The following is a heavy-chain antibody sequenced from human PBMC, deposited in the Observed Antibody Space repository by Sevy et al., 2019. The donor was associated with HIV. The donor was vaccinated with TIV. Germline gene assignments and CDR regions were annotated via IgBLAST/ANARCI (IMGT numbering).Heavy chain of an antibody. J-gene: IGHJ4*02. CDR1: DSISNYY. CDR2: IYSSGST. D-gene: IGHD2-15*01. V-gene: IGHV4-4*07. CDR3: ARHSPTSGHDY. Sequence: SETLSLTCTVSDSISNYYWSWIRQPAGMGLEWIGRIYSSGSTNYNPSLRSRVTMSVDTSKNQFSLKLSSVTAADTAIYYCARHSPTSGHDYWGQGTLVTVSS.